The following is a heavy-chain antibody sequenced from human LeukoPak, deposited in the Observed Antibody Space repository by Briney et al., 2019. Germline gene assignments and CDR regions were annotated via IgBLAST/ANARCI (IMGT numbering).Heavy chain of an antibody. CDR3: ARARGYYYDSFDY. CDR2: ISSDASST. Sequence: GGSLRLSCAASGFTFSSYWMHWVRQAPGEGLVWVSRISSDASSTSYADSVKGRFTISRDNAENTLLLQMNSLTAEDTAVYYCARARGYYYDSFDYWGQGTLVTISS. V-gene: IGHV3-74*01. J-gene: IGHJ4*02. CDR1: GFTFSSYW. D-gene: IGHD3-22*01.